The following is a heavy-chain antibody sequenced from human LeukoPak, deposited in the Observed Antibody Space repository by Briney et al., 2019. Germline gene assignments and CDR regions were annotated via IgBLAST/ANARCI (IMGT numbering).Heavy chain of an antibody. D-gene: IGHD1-1*01. CDR3: AKNTTGGYSDY. CDR2: INTYNGFS. Sequence: GASVKVSCKTSGYSFTSSGITWVRQAPGQGLEWMGWINTYNGFSKYARKLQGRVTMTADTSKSTAYMELSSLSSDDTAVYYCAKNTTGGYSDYWGQGTLVTVSS. CDR1: GYSFTSSG. J-gene: IGHJ4*02. V-gene: IGHV1-18*01.